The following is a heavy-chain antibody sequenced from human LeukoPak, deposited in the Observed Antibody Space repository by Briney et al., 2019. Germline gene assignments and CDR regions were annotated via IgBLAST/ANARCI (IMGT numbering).Heavy chain of an antibody. CDR2: IKANSGDT. V-gene: IGHV1-2*02. Sequence: ASVKVSCKASGYIFTAYHLHWVRQAPGQKPEWMGWIKANSGDTNYARKFQGRVTMTRDTSISTVYMELSGLTADDTAVYYCTRVGDDYPYWGQGTLVTVSS. J-gene: IGHJ4*02. CDR3: TRVGDDYPY. D-gene: IGHD5-24*01. CDR1: GYIFTAYH.